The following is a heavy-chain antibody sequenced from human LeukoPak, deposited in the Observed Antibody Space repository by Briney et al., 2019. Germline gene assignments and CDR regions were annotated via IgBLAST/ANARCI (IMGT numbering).Heavy chain of an antibody. CDR1: GFTFNTFW. Sequence: PGGSLRLSCAASGFTFNTFWMSWVRQTPGKGLEWVANIKEDGTKKYYVDSVKGRFTISRDNAENSLYLQMNSLRAEDTAVYYCARVTGTSDYWGQGTLVTVSS. D-gene: IGHD1-1*01. V-gene: IGHV3-7*03. J-gene: IGHJ4*02. CDR2: IKEDGTKK. CDR3: ARVTGTSDY.